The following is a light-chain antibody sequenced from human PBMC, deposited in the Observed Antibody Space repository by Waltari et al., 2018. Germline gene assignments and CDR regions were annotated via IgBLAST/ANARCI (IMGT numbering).Light chain of an antibody. J-gene: IGKJ1*01. Sequence: EVVMTQSPATLSVSPGERATLPCRASQRVSTNLAWSQQKPGQAPRLLIYGAAVRATDIPARFSGSGSGTEFTLTISSLQSEDFAVYYCHQYNDWPPTFGQGP. CDR2: GAA. CDR1: QRVSTN. CDR3: HQYNDWPPT. V-gene: IGKV3-15*01.